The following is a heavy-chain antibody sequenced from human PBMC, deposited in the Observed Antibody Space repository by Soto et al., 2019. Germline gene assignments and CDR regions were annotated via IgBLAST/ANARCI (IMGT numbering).Heavy chain of an antibody. D-gene: IGHD1-26*01. CDR2: IHYSGAT. J-gene: IGHJ4*02. CDR1: GGSMRGSTSNFY. Sequence: SETLSLTCSVSGGSMRGSTSNFYWSWIRQSPGKGLEWIGSIHYSGATNYNPSLKSRLTISVDTSKNQFSLNLHSVTAADTAVYYCARALLINRGSYYDYWGQGTLVTVSS. CDR3: ARALLINRGSYYDY. V-gene: IGHV4-61*05.